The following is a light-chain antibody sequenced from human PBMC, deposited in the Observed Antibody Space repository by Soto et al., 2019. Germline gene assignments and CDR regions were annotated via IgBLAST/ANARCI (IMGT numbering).Light chain of an antibody. Sequence: DIQMTQSPSSLSASVGDRVTITCRASQSISNYLNWYQQRPGRAPKVLLFAASSLQSGVPSRFSGSGSGTDFTLTISSLQPEDFATYYCQQSYDTPRLTFGQATRLEIK. CDR3: QQSYDTPRLT. V-gene: IGKV1-39*01. J-gene: IGKJ5*01. CDR1: QSISNY. CDR2: AAS.